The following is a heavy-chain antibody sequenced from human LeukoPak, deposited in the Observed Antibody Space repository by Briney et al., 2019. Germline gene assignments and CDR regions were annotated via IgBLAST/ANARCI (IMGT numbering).Heavy chain of an antibody. J-gene: IGHJ4*02. CDR2: IYSGGGT. Sequence: SETLSLTCTVSGGSLTSGSYYWAWIRQPPGKGLEWIGSIYSGGGTFYHPSLRTRVTISVDTSQKQFSLTLPSVTAADTAVYYCARRNYGGTLEYWGQGTLVTVSS. CDR1: GGSLTSGSYY. V-gene: IGHV4-39*01. D-gene: IGHD4-17*01. CDR3: ARRNYGGTLEY.